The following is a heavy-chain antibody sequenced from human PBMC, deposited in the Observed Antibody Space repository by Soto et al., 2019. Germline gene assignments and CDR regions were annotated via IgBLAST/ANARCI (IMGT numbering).Heavy chain of an antibody. CDR3: AKGRTYCSGGSCYPAIAFAI. Sequence: GGSLRLSCAASGFTFSSYAMSWVRQAPGKGLEWVSAISGSGGSTYYADSVKGRFTISRDNSKNTLYLQMNSLRAEDTAVYYCAKGRTYCSGGSCYPAIAFAIWGQGTMVTVSS. J-gene: IGHJ3*02. V-gene: IGHV3-23*01. D-gene: IGHD2-15*01. CDR1: GFTFSSYA. CDR2: ISGSGGST.